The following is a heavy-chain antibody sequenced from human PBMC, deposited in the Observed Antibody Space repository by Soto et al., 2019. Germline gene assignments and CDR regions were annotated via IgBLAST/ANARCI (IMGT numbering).Heavy chain of an antibody. V-gene: IGHV3-64D*08. D-gene: IGHD2-2*01. J-gene: IGHJ4*02. CDR2: ISGNGGST. CDR3: ASRYCTSTSCRHFDY. Sequence: GGSLRLSCAASGFTFSNYEMHWVRQAPGKGLEYVSAISGNGGSTYYADSVKGRFTISRDNSKNTLYLQMSSLRGDDTAVYYCASRYCTSTSCRHFDYWGQGTLVTVSS. CDR1: GFTFSNYE.